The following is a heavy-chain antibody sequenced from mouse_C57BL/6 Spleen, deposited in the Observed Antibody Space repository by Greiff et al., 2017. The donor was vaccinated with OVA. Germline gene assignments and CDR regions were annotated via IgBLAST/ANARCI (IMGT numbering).Heavy chain of an antibody. CDR1: GYTFTDYN. Sequence: VQLKESGPELVKPGASVKIPCKASGYTFTDYNMDWVKQSHGKSLEWIGDINPNNGGTIYNQKFKGKATLTVDKSSSTAYMQLSSLTSEDSAVYYGARGYYDYDDGAWFAYWGQGTLVTVSA. J-gene: IGHJ3*01. V-gene: IGHV1-18*01. CDR2: INPNNGGT. D-gene: IGHD2-4*01. CDR3: ARGYYDYDDGAWFAY.